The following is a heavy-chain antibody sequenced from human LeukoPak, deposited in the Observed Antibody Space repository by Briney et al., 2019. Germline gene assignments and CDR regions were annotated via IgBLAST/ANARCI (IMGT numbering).Heavy chain of an antibody. CDR3: VRHYYGSGTAKGYFQH. D-gene: IGHD3-10*01. J-gene: IGHJ1*01. Sequence: PWQTRSLTCAVSGGSLSSYCCSWIRQPPGAGPEWIGYIYYTGSTNYNPSLKSRVTISLDSSTNQFSLNLNSLTTADTAVYYCVRHYYGSGTAKGYFQHWGQGTLITVSS. CDR1: GGSLSSYC. V-gene: IGHV4-59*01. CDR2: IYYTGST.